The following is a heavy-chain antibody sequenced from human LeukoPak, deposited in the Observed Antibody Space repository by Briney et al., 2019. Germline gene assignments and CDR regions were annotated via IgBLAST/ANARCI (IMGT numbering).Heavy chain of an antibody. V-gene: IGHV4-31*03. Sequence: PSETLSLTCTVSGGSISSGVFYWSWIRQHPGQDLEWRGYITHSGATSYSPSLRGRLTISVDKSRGQFSLKLTYVTVADTAVYSCARYDYGAGTHLHWGQGTLVTVFS. CDR1: GGSISSGVFY. J-gene: IGHJ4*02. D-gene: IGHD3-10*01. CDR3: ARYDYGAGTHLH. CDR2: ITHSGAT.